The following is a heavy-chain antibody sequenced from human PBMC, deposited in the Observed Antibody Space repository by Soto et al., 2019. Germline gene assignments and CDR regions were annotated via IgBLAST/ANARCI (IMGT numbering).Heavy chain of an antibody. CDR1: GFTFGTHG. D-gene: IGHD3-9*01. J-gene: IGHJ3*01. V-gene: IGHV3-30*18. Sequence: GGSLRLSCAASGFTFGTHGMHWVRQAPGKGLEWVSDISHDGGNIYYSDSVKGRFTVSRDNSKNTLYLQMSSLRPEDTAIYYCVKDPAFYAVVPASYRHSFDVWGQGTRVTVSS. CDR2: ISHDGGNI. CDR3: VKDPAFYAVVPASYRHSFDV.